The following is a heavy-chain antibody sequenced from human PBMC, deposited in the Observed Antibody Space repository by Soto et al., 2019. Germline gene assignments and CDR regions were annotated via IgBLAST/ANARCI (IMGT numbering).Heavy chain of an antibody. Sequence: ASVKVSCKASGYTFTSYGISWVRQAPGQGLEWMGWISAYNDNTNYAQKLQGRVTMTTDTSTSTAYMELRSLRSDDTAVYYCARDSGLDFWSGYYGYYYYGMDVWGQGTTVTVSS. J-gene: IGHJ6*02. D-gene: IGHD3-3*01. CDR2: ISAYNDNT. CDR1: GYTFTSYG. V-gene: IGHV1-18*04. CDR3: ARDSGLDFWSGYYGYYYYGMDV.